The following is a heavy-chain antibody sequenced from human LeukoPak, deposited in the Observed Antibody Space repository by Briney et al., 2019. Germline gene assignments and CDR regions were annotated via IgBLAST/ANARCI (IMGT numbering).Heavy chain of an antibody. J-gene: IGHJ2*01. CDR2: WWHNGGT. CDR1: GYSISSGFY. V-gene: IGHV4-38-2*02. CDR3: ARDLGYTSSSPFWYFDL. D-gene: IGHD6-6*01. Sequence: SETLSLTCAVSGYSISSGFYWGWIRQPPGKGLEWIVSWWHNGGTHFNQSLKSRVTISVDTSKNQFSLKLSSVTAADTAVYYCARDLGYTSSSPFWYFDLWDRGTLVTGSS.